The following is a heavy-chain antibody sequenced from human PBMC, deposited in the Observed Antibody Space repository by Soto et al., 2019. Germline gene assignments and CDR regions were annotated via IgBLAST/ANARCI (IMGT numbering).Heavy chain of an antibody. CDR1: GYTFTSYG. CDR3: ASDQTYYDSSCYYSD. D-gene: IGHD3-22*01. Sequence: QVQLVQSGAEVKKPGASGKVSCKASGYTFTSYGISWVRQAPGQGLEWMGWIRAYNGNTNYAQKHQGRVTMNTDTSTSTAYMELRSLRSDDTAVYYCASDQTYYDSSCYYSDWGQGTLVTVSS. V-gene: IGHV1-18*04. CDR2: IRAYNGNT. J-gene: IGHJ4*02.